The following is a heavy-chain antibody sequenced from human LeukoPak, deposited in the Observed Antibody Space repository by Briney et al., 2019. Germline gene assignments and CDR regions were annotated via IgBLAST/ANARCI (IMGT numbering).Heavy chain of an antibody. CDR2: INPNSGGT. V-gene: IGHV1-2*02. J-gene: IGHJ4*02. CDR1: GYTFTGYY. CDR3: ARDRSYVNYYGSGGYYRIDY. D-gene: IGHD3-10*01. Sequence: ASVKVSCKASGYTFTGYYMHWVRQAPGQGLEWMGWINPNSGGTNYAQKFQGRVTMTRDTSISTAYMELSRLRSDDTAVYYCARDRSYVNYYGSGGYYRIDYWGQGTLVTVSS.